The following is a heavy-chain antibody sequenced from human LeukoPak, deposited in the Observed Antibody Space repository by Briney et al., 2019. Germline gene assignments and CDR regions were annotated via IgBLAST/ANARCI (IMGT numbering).Heavy chain of an antibody. CDR1: GFTFSSYA. J-gene: IGHJ4*02. CDR3: AKGNSSSWYAPLDY. Sequence: PGGSPRLSYAASGFTFSSYAMSWVRQAPGKGLEWVSAISGSGGSTYYADSVKGRFTISRDNSKNTLYLQMNSLRAEDTAVYYCAKGNSSSWYAPLDYWGQGTLVTVSS. D-gene: IGHD6-13*01. V-gene: IGHV3-23*01. CDR2: ISGSGGST.